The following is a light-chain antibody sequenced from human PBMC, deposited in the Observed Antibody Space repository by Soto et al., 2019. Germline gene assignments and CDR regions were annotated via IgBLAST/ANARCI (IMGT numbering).Light chain of an antibody. CDR1: SSDVGGYNY. CDR3: SSYTSSSTPLYV. V-gene: IGLV2-14*01. Sequence: QSFLTQPASVSGSPGQSITISCAGTSSDVGGYNYVSWYQQHPGKAPKLMIYDVSNRPSGVSNRFSGSKSGNTASLTISGLQAEDEADYYCSSYTSSSTPLYVFGTGTKVTV. CDR2: DVS. J-gene: IGLJ1*01.